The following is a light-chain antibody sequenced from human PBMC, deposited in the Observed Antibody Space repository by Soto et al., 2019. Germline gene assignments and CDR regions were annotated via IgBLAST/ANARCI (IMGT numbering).Light chain of an antibody. CDR2: GVS. CDR1: SSDIGAYNY. Sequence: QSALTQPASVSGSPGQSITISCTGTSSDIGAYNYVSWYQQHPGEAPKVMIYGVSDRPSGISNRFSGSKSGDTASLTISGLQAEDEADYYCSSYTSDSSVMFGGGTKLTVL. CDR3: SSYTSDSSVM. V-gene: IGLV2-14*03. J-gene: IGLJ3*02.